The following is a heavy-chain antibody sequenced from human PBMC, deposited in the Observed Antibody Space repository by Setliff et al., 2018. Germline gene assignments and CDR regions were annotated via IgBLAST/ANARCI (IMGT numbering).Heavy chain of an antibody. D-gene: IGHD3-10*01. CDR3: ARASRFGTVKWRGDYYMDV. CDR1: GYTFTTYA. Sequence: ASVKVSCKASGYTFTTYAMGWMRQAPGQRLEWMGWINTNTGNPSYGQGFTGRFVFSLDTSVSTAYLQISSLKPEDTAVYYCARASRFGTVKWRGDYYMDVWGKGTTVTVSS. CDR2: INTNTGNP. V-gene: IGHV7-4-1*02. J-gene: IGHJ6*03.